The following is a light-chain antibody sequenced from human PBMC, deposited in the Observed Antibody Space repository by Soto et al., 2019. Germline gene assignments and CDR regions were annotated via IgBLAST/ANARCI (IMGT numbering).Light chain of an antibody. CDR1: SSDDGNYNY. Sequence: QSVLTQPPSASGSPGQSVTISCTGTSSDDGNYNYVSWYQQYPGKAPKLMIYEVNKRPSGVPDRFSGSKSGNTASLTVSGLQAEDEADYYCTSYAAGKNVVFGGGTQLTVL. CDR2: EVN. J-gene: IGLJ2*01. CDR3: TSYAAGKNVV. V-gene: IGLV2-8*01.